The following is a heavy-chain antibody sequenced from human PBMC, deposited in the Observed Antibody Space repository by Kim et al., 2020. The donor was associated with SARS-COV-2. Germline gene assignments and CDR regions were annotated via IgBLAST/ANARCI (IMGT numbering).Heavy chain of an antibody. V-gene: IGHV4-31*02. CDR3: ARGREIVATIGLDY. Sequence: TPYLKSRVTISVDTSKNQFSLKLSSVTAADTAVYYCARGREIVATIGLDYWGQGTLVTVSS. D-gene: IGHD5-12*01. J-gene: IGHJ4*02.